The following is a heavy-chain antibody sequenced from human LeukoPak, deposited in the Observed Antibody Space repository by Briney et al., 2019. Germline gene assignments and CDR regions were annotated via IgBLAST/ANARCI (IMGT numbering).Heavy chain of an antibody. V-gene: IGHV3-66*04. J-gene: IGHJ5*02. CDR3: ATHDWFDP. CDR2: IYSGGGT. Sequence: GGSLRLSCAASGFTFSSYAMSWVRQAPGKGLEWVSVIYSGGGTYYADSVKGRFTISRDTSKNTLYLQMNSLRVEDTAMYYCATHDWFDPWGQGTMVTVSS. CDR1: GFTFSSYA.